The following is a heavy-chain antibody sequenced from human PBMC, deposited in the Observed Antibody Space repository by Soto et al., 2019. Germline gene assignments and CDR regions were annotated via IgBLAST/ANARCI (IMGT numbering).Heavy chain of an antibody. J-gene: IGHJ4*02. CDR3: AKDGSHTFDY. CDR2: MSYDGSNE. V-gene: IGHV3-30*18. CDR1: GFTFSHYA. D-gene: IGHD1-26*01. Sequence: QAQLVESGGGVVHPGRSLRLSCAASGFTFSHYAMHWVRQAPGKGLEWEALMSYDGSNEYYADSVNGRFTIARDISKHTLYLQMNSLRADDTAMYYCAKDGSHTFDYGGQGTLVIVSS.